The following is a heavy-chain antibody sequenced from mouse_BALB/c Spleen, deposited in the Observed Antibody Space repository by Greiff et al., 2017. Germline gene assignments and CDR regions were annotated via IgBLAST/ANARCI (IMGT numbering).Heavy chain of an antibody. CDR1: GYTFTDYN. Sequence: EVQRVESGPELVKPGASVKISCKASGYTFTDYNMHWVKQSHGKSLEWIGYIYPYNGGTGYNQKFKSKATLTVDNSSSTAYMELRSLTSEDSAVYYCARSPYYYGRGDYFDYWGQGTTLTVSS. D-gene: IGHD1-1*01. J-gene: IGHJ2*01. CDR2: IYPYNGGT. CDR3: ARSPYYYGRGDYFDY. V-gene: IGHV1S29*02.